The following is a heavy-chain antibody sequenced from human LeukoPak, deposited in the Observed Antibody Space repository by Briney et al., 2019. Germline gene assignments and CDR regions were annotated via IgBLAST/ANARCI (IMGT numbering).Heavy chain of an antibody. CDR2: IYYSGST. V-gene: IGHV4-31*03. D-gene: IGHD3-3*01. CDR3: ARGAGLAVSWSGSQFDY. CDR1: GGSISSGGYS. J-gene: IGHJ4*02. Sequence: SETLSLTCTVSGGSISSGGYSWSWIRQHPGKGLEWIGYIYYSGSTYYNPSLKSRVTISVDTSKNQFSLKLSSVTAADTAVYYCARGAGLAVSWSGSQFDYWGQGTLVTVSS.